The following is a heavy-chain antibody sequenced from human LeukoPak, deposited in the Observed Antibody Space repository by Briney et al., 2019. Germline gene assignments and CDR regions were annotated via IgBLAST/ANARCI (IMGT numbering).Heavy chain of an antibody. CDR3: ARDPGGFDI. J-gene: IGHJ3*02. CDR2: ISSGGSYI. CDR1: KFTFSTSN. Sequence: PRGSLRLSCVGSKFTFSTSNMDWVRRAPGKGLEWVSSISSGGSYIHYADSVKGRFTVSRDNAKNSLFLQMNSLRVEDTAVYYCARDPGGFDIWGQGTVVTVSS. D-gene: IGHD2-15*01. V-gene: IGHV3-21*01.